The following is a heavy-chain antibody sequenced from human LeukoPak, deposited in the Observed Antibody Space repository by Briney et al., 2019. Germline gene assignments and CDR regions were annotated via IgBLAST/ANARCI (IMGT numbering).Heavy chain of an antibody. D-gene: IGHD5-24*01. CDR3: AKGEMATTGPPDY. CDR2: ISGSGGST. CDR1: GFTFSSYA. J-gene: IGHJ4*02. Sequence: GGSLRLSCAASGFTFSSYAMSWVRQAPGKGLEWVSAISGSGGSTYYADSVKGRFTISRDNSKNMLYLQMNSLRAEDTAVYYCAKGEMATTGPPDYWGQGTLVTVSS. V-gene: IGHV3-23*01.